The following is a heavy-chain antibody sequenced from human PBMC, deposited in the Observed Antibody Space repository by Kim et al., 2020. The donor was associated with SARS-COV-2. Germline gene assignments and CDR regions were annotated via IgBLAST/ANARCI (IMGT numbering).Heavy chain of an antibody. CDR1: GFTFSSYG. D-gene: IGHD3-9*01. Sequence: GGSLRLSCAASGFTFSSYGMHWVRQAPGKGLEWVAVIWYDGSNKYYADSVKGRFTISRDNSKNTLYLQMNSLRAEDTAVYYCARDPIRTPSLFDYGMDVWGQGTTVTVSS. CDR2: IWYDGSNK. CDR3: ARDPIRTPSLFDYGMDV. J-gene: IGHJ6*02. V-gene: IGHV3-33*01.